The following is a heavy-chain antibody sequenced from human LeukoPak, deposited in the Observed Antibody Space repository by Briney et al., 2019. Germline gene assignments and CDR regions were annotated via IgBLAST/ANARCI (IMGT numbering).Heavy chain of an antibody. CDR3: VRLAIRQLQSNNWFDP. D-gene: IGHD6-6*01. J-gene: IGHJ5*02. V-gene: IGHV4-38-2*02. CDR1: GYSISSGYY. CDR2: IYHSGST. Sequence: PSETLSLTCTVSGYSISSGYYWGWIRQPPGKGLEWIGSIYHSGSTYYSPSLKSRVTISVDTSKNQFSLKLSSVTAADTAVYYCVRLAIRQLQSNNWFDPWGQGTLVTVSS.